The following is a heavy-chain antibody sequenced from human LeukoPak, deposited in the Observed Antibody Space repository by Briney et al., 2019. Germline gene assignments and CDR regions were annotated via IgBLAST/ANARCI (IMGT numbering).Heavy chain of an antibody. J-gene: IGHJ5*02. D-gene: IGHD3-22*01. V-gene: IGHV4-4*07. CDR2: IYTSGST. CDR3: ARVLYYYDSSGYYIPWFDP. Sequence: SETLSLTCTVSGGSISSYYWSWIRQPAGKGLEWIGRIYTSGSTNYNPSLKSRVTMSVDTSKNQFSLKLSSVTAADTAVYYCARVLYYYDSSGYYIPWFDPWGQGTLVTVSS. CDR1: GGSISSYY.